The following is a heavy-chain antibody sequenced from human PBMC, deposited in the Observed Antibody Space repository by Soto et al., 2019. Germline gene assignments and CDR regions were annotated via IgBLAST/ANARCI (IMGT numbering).Heavy chain of an antibody. CDR2: FSGDGVTK. Sequence: RFQSLSCEASEVMSSNHASHLVRQAPGKGLEWVAVFSGDGVTKYYADSVKGRFTVSRDNSKKTFYLEMHSLRGAGSAVYYCTRRPATRAMDFWGHGTTVTVSS. D-gene: IGHD2-2*01. CDR3: TRRPATRAMDF. CDR1: EVMSSNHA. J-gene: IGHJ6*02. V-gene: IGHV3-30-3*01.